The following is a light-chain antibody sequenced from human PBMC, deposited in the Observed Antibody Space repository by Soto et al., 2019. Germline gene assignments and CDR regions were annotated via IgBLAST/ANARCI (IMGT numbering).Light chain of an antibody. Sequence: EIVMTQSPATLSVSPGERATLSCRAIQSVSSYLAWYQQKPGLPPRLLIYDASTSATGIPDRFSGSGSGTDFTLTISSLQSSDFAVYYCQQYSNWPPLYTFGRGTKLEIK. CDR2: DAS. V-gene: IGKV3-15*01. J-gene: IGKJ2*01. CDR3: QQYSNWPPLYT. CDR1: QSVSSY.